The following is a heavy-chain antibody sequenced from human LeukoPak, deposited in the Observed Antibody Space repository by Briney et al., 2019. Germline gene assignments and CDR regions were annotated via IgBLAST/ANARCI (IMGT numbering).Heavy chain of an antibody. V-gene: IGHV3-64*01. D-gene: IGHD6-19*01. CDR1: GFTFSSYA. CDR3: AKDAAVAGRLGIDC. J-gene: IGHJ4*02. Sequence: GGSLRLSCAASGFTFSSYAMHWVRQAPGKGLEYVSAICSNGGSTYYANSVKGRFTISRDNSKNTLYLQMNSLRAEDTAVYYCAKDAAVAGRLGIDCWGQGTLVTASS. CDR2: ICSNGGST.